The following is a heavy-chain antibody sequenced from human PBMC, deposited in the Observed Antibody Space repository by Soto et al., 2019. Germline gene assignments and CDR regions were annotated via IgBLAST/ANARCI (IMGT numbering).Heavy chain of an antibody. CDR1: NFIFSDYY. CDR2: ISNRGTTV. CDR3: ARDTLPTDFGLGWDV. V-gene: IGHV3-11*01. D-gene: IGHD4-17*01. Sequence: QVQLVESGGGLVKPGGSLRLSCAASNFIFSDYYLSWIRQAPGKGLEWVSYISNRGTTVYYADSVKGRFTISRDNAKKSLYLQMNSLRAEDTAVYYCARDTLPTDFGLGWDVWGQVTTVTVSS. J-gene: IGHJ6*02.